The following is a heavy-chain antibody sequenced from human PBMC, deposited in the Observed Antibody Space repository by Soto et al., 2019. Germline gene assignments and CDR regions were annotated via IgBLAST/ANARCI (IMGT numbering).Heavy chain of an antibody. D-gene: IGHD6-6*01. CDR2: IYPGDSDT. J-gene: IGHJ6*02. V-gene: IGHV5-51*01. Sequence: PGESLKISCQGSGYSFASYWIGWVRQMPGKDLEWMGIIYPGDSDTRYSPSFQGQVTISADKSLRTAYLQWTSLKALDTALYYCARTRSFTLGFYYDGMDVWGQGTTVTVSS. CDR1: GYSFASYW. CDR3: ARTRSFTLGFYYDGMDV.